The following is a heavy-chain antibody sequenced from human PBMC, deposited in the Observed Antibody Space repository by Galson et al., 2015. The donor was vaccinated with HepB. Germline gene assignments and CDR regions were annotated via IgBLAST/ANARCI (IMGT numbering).Heavy chain of an antibody. J-gene: IGHJ4*02. D-gene: IGHD6-13*01. CDR2: TYYRSKWYN. CDR3: ARLTAGTFDY. Sequence: CAISGDSVSSNLAAWDWIRQSPSRGLEWLGRTYYRSKWYNDYAVSVESRIAINPDTSKNQFSLQLNSVTPEDTAVYYCARLTAGTFDYWGQGTLVSVSS. V-gene: IGHV6-1*01. CDR1: GDSVSSNLAA.